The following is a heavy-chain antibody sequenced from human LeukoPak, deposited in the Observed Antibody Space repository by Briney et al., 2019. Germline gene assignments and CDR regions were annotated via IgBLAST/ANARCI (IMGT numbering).Heavy chain of an antibody. D-gene: IGHD6-6*01. CDR2: INPSGGSA. J-gene: IGHJ4*02. CDR3: ASIAARPLAYYFDY. Sequence: ASVKVSCKASGYTFSIYNMHWVRQAPGQGLEWMGIINPSGGSASDAQKFQGRLTMTRDTSTSTLYMELSSLRSEDTAVYYCASIAARPLAYYFDYWGQGTLVTVSS. V-gene: IGHV1-46*01. CDR1: GYTFSIYN.